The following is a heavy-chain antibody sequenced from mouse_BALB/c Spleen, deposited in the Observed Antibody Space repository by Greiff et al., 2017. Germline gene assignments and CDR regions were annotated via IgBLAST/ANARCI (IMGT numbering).Heavy chain of an antibody. V-gene: IGHV14-3*02. Sequence: EVKLQESGAELVKPGASVKLSCTASGFNIKDTYMHWVKQRPEQGLEWIGRIDPANGNTKYDPKFQGKATITADTSSNTAYLQLSSLTSEDTAVYYCARWGTWYFDVWGAGTTVTVSS. CDR3: ARWGTWYFDV. CDR2: IDPANGNT. D-gene: IGHD3-3*01. J-gene: IGHJ1*01. CDR1: GFNIKDTY.